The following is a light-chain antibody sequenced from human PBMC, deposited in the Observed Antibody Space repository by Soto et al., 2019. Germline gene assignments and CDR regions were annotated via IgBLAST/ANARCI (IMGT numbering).Light chain of an antibody. V-gene: IGKV3-20*01. CDR3: QQYGSSPFT. J-gene: IGKJ3*01. Sequence: EIVLTQSPGTLYLSPGERATLSCRASQSVRRSYLAWYQQKPGQAPRLLIYGASSRATGIPDRFSGSGSGTDFTLTNRRLETEDFAVYYFQQYGSSPFTFGPGTKVDIK. CDR2: GAS. CDR1: QSVRRSY.